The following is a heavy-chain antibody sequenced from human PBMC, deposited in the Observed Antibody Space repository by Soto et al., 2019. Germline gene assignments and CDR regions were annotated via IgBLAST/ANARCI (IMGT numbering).Heavy chain of an antibody. J-gene: IGHJ6*02. CDR2: ISAYNGNT. CDR1: GCTFTSYG. Sequence: GASVKVSCKASGCTFTSYGISWVRQAPGQGLEWMGWISAYNGNTNYAQKLQGRVTMTTDTSTSTAYMELRSLRSDDTAVYYCARDSSSWYGYYYYGMDVWGQGTTVTVSS. CDR3: ARDSSSWYGYYYYGMDV. D-gene: IGHD6-13*01. V-gene: IGHV1-18*01.